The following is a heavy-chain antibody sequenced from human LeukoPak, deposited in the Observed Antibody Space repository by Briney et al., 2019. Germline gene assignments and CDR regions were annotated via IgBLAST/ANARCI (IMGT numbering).Heavy chain of an antibody. CDR2: ISSSGSTI. Sequence: GGSLRLSCAASGFSFSYYAMNWVRQTPGKGLEWVSYISSSGSTIYYADSVKGRFTISRDNAKNSLYLQMNSLRAEDTAVYYCAGGEWLRGYYYYMDVWGKGTTVTISS. J-gene: IGHJ6*03. D-gene: IGHD5-12*01. V-gene: IGHV3-48*03. CDR1: GFSFSYYA. CDR3: AGGEWLRGYYYYMDV.